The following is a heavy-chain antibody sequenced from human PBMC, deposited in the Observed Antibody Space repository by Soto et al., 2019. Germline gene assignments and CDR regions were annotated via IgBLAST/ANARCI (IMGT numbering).Heavy chain of an antibody. J-gene: IGHJ4*02. Sequence: SGPTLVNPTQTLTLTCTFSGFSLSTSGVGVGWIRQPPGKALEWLALIYWNDDKRYSPSLKSRLTITKDTSKSQVVLTMTNMDPVDTATYYCAHRPPGIAAFDYWGQGTLVTVSS. CDR1: GFSLSTSGVG. CDR2: IYWNDDK. V-gene: IGHV2-5*01. CDR3: AHRPPGIAAFDY. D-gene: IGHD6-13*01.